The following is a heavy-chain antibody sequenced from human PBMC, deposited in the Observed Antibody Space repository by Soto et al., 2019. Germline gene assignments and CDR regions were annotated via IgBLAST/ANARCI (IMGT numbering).Heavy chain of an antibody. CDR1: GYSFTSYW. CDR2: IYPGDSDT. D-gene: IGHD3-3*01. Sequence: PGESLKISCKGSGYSFTSYWIDWVRQMPGKGLEWMGIIYPGDSDTRYSPSFQGQVTISADKSISTAYLQWSSLKASDTAMYYCARLPSEGYDFWSGYPGNWFDPWGQGTLVTVSS. V-gene: IGHV5-51*01. CDR3: ARLPSEGYDFWSGYPGNWFDP. J-gene: IGHJ5*02.